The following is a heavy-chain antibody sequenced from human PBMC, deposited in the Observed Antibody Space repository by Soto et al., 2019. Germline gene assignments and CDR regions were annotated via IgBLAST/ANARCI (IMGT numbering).Heavy chain of an antibody. CDR1: GFPFRSYS. Sequence: LSLTCAASGFPFRSYSMNWVRQAPGKGLEWVSYISSSSSTIYYADSVKGRFTISRDNAKNSLYLQMNSLRAEDTAVYYCARGGDCSGGSCYPYDAFDIWGQGTMVTVSS. D-gene: IGHD2-15*01. V-gene: IGHV3-48*01. J-gene: IGHJ3*02. CDR2: ISSSSSTI. CDR3: ARGGDCSGGSCYPYDAFDI.